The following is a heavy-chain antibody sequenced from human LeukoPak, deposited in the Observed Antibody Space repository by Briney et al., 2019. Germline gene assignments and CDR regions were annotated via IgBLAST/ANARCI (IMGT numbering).Heavy chain of an antibody. CDR3: ARDIVYGDAFDI. CDR1: GGSISRYY. D-gene: IGHD2/OR15-2a*01. Sequence: SETLSLTCTVSGGSISRYYWSWIRQPPGKGLEWIGYIYYSGSTNYNPSLKSRVTISVDTSKNQFSLKLSSVTAADTAVYYCARDIVYGDAFDIWGQGTVVTVSS. CDR2: IYYSGST. V-gene: IGHV4-59*01. J-gene: IGHJ3*02.